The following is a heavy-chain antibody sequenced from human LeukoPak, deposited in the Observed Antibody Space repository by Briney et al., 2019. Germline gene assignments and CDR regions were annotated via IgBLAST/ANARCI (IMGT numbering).Heavy chain of an antibody. CDR1: GGSISSGSYY. V-gene: IGHV4-61*02. CDR3: ARTLVVVITTKPFSYNWFDP. CDR2: IYTSGST. J-gene: IGHJ5*02. D-gene: IGHD3-22*01. Sequence: SQTLSLTCTVSGGSISSGSYYWSWIRQPAGKGLEWIGRIYTSGSTNYNPSLKSRVTISVDTSKNQFSLKLSSVTAADTAVYYCARTLVVVITTKPFSYNWFDPWGQGTLVTVSS.